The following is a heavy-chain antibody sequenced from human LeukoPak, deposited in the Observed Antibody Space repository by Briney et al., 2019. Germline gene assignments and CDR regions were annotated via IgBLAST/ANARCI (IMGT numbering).Heavy chain of an antibody. Sequence: PSETLSLTCTISGGSISPYYWSWIRQPPGKGLEWIGYIYHSGSTYYNPSLKSRVTISVDRSKNQFSLKLSSVTAADTAVYYCARVVGASWFDPWGQGTLVTVSS. CDR2: IYHSGST. CDR1: GGSISPYY. J-gene: IGHJ5*02. V-gene: IGHV4-59*12. D-gene: IGHD3-10*01. CDR3: ARVVGASWFDP.